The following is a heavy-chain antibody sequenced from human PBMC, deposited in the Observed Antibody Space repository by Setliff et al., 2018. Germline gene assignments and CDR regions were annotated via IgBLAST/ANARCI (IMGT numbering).Heavy chain of an antibody. CDR1: GATFSSYG. V-gene: IGHV1-69*05. Sequence: GASVKVSCKASGATFSSYGISWVRRAPGQGLEWMGGTIPMFGTTEYAQKFQGRLTIITDESTNTAFMQLSSLRSDDTAVCYCVREGVDSRSSTDYRYYMDVWGKGTTVTVSS. CDR2: TIPMFGTT. CDR3: VREGVDSRSSTDYRYYMDV. J-gene: IGHJ6*03. D-gene: IGHD3-22*01.